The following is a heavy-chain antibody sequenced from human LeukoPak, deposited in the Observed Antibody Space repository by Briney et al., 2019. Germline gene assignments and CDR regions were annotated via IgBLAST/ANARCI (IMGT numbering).Heavy chain of an antibody. V-gene: IGHV4-59*01. Sequence: SETLSLTCTVSSGSISSYYWSWIRQPPGKGLEWIGYIYYSGSTNYNPSLKSRVTISVDTSKNQFSLKLSSVTAADTAVYYCARGEMATIENWGQGTLVTVSS. CDR2: IYYSGST. CDR3: ARGEMATIEN. CDR1: SGSISSYY. D-gene: IGHD5-24*01. J-gene: IGHJ4*02.